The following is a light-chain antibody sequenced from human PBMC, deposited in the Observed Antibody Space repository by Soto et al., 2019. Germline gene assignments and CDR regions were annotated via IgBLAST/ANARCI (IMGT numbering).Light chain of an antibody. CDR2: KAS. Sequence: DIQMTQSPSTVSASVGDRVTITCRASQSISDWLAWYQHKPGIAPKLLIYKASNLESGVPSRFSGSGSGTEFTLTISSLQPDDSATYYCQQYQNFFSFGQGTKVEIK. CDR3: QQYQNFFS. V-gene: IGKV1-5*03. J-gene: IGKJ1*01. CDR1: QSISDW.